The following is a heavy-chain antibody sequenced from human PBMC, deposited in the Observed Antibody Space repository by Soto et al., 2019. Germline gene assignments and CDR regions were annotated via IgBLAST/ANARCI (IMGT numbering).Heavy chain of an antibody. D-gene: IGHD1-26*01. CDR1: GFTFSSYA. CDR3: AKDRVGASRSGDAFDI. V-gene: IGHV3-23*01. Sequence: EVQLLESGGGLVQPGGSLRLSCAASGFTFSSYAMSWVRQAPGKGLEWVSAISGSGGSTYYADSVKGRFTISRDNSKNTLYLQMNRLRAEDTAVYYCAKDRVGASRSGDAFDIWGQGTMVTVSS. J-gene: IGHJ3*02. CDR2: ISGSGGST.